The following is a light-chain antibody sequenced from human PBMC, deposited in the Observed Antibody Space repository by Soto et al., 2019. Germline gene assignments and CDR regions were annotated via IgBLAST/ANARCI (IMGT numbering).Light chain of an antibody. CDR1: QSVSSNY. Sequence: EIVLTQSPGTLSLSPGERATLSCRASQSVSSNYLAWYQQKPGQAPRLLIFGASSRATGIPDRFSGGGSGTDFTLTISRLEPEDFAVYYCQQYGSSPGTFGQGTKVEIK. J-gene: IGKJ1*01. V-gene: IGKV3-20*01. CDR3: QQYGSSPGT. CDR2: GAS.